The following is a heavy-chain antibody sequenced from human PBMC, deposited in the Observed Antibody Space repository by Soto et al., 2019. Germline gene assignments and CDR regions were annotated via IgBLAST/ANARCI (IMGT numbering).Heavy chain of an antibody. CDR3: ARARLSDYDAFDI. CDR2: ISSVSNTI. V-gene: IGHV3-11*01. J-gene: IGHJ3*02. CDR1: GFTFIDYY. D-gene: IGHD4-17*01. Sequence: GGSLRLSCAASGFTFIDYYISWFRQPPGKGLEWLSYISSVSNTIYYADSVKGRFTISRDNAKNSVYLQMNSLRDEDTALYYCARARLSDYDAFDIWGQGTMVTVSS.